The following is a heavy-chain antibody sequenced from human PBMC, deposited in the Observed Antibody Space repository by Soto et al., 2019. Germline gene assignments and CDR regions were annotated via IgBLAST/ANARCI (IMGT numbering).Heavy chain of an antibody. J-gene: IGHJ6*03. CDR1: GFTFSSYS. CDR3: ARSPDIVVVPAAISYYYYYYMDV. Sequence: GGSLRLSCAASGFTFSSYSMNWVRQAPGKGLEWVSSISSSSSYIYYADSVKGRFTISRDNVKNSLYLQMNSLRAEDTAVYYCARSPDIVVVPAAISYYYYYYMDVWGKGTTVTVSS. CDR2: ISSSSSYI. V-gene: IGHV3-21*01. D-gene: IGHD2-2*02.